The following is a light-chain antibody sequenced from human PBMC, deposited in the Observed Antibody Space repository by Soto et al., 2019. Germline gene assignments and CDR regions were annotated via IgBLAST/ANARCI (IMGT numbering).Light chain of an antibody. J-gene: IGKJ4*01. V-gene: IGKV3-20*01. CDR1: QTVSSSQ. CDR3: QQYSSSTLT. CDR2: GAS. Sequence: EIVLTQSPGTLSLSPGERATLSCRASQTVSSSQLAWYQQRPGQAPRLLIYGASTRATGIPDRFSGSGSGTDFSLTISILEPEDFGVYYCQQYSSSTLTFGGGTKVEIK.